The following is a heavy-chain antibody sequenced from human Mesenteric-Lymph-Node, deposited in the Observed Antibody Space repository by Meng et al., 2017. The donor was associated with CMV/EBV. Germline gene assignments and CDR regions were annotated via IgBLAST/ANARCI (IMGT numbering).Heavy chain of an antibody. D-gene: IGHD2-2*01. J-gene: IGHJ4*02. CDR2: IRYDGTNK. V-gene: IGHV3-30*02. Sequence: GESLKISCAASGFTFGTYGMHWVRQAPGKGLQWVAFIRYDGTNKSYGDSVKGRFTISRDNSKNTLYLQMNSLRAEDTAVYYCAKDPYIVVVPAANFDYWGQGTLVTVSS. CDR1: GFTFGTYG. CDR3: AKDPYIVVVPAANFDY.